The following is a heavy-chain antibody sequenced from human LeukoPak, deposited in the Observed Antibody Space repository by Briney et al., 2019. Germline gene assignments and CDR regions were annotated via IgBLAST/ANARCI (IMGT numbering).Heavy chain of an antibody. CDR2: IYSSGKT. J-gene: IGHJ6*02. V-gene: IGHV4-4*07. CDR3: ARDYHYYDILAGYPYYYGMDV. Sequence: SETLSLTCTVSGGSISSYYWSWIRQPAGKGLEWIGRIYSSGKTNYNPSLKSRVTISVDTSKNQFSLKLSSVTAADTAVYYCARDYHYYDILAGYPYYYGMDVWGQGTTVTVSS. D-gene: IGHD3-9*01. CDR1: GGSISSYY.